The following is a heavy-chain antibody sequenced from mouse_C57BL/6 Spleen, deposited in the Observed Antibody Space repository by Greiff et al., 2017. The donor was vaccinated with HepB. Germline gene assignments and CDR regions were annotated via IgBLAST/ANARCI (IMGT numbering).Heavy chain of an antibody. CDR1: GYTFTDYY. V-gene: IGHV1-26*01. CDR2: INPNNGGT. J-gene: IGHJ1*03. Sequence: VQLQQSGPELVKPGASVKISCKASGYTFTDYYMHWVKQSHGKSLEWIGDINPNNGGTSYNQKFKGKATLTVDKSSSTAYLELRSLTSEDSAVYYCARAGRGYFDVWGTGTTVTVSS. CDR3: ARAGRGYFDV.